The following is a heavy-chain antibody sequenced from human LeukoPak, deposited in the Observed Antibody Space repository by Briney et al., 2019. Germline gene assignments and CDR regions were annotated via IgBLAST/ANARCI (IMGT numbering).Heavy chain of an antibody. CDR2: IYYSGST. CDR3: ARGLGRYYYYGMDV. CDR1: GGSISSYY. D-gene: IGHD5-12*01. Sequence: TSETLSLTCTVSGGSISSYYWSWIRQPPGKGLEWIGYIYYSGSTNYNPSLKSRVTISVDTSKNQFSLKLSSVTAADTAVYYCARGLGRYYYYGMDVWGQGTTVTVSS. V-gene: IGHV4-59*01. J-gene: IGHJ6*02.